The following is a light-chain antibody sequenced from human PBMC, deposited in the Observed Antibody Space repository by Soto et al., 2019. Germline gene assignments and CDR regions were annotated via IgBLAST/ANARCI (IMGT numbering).Light chain of an antibody. CDR2: DVS. Sequence: IVLTQSPGTLSLSPGERATLSCRASQSVSGTYLAWYQQKPGQAPRLVIYDVSSRATGIPDRFSGSGSGADFTLTISRLEPEDFAVYYCQQYGTSPQTFGQGTRLEIK. J-gene: IGKJ5*01. CDR1: QSVSGTY. CDR3: QQYGTSPQT. V-gene: IGKV3-20*01.